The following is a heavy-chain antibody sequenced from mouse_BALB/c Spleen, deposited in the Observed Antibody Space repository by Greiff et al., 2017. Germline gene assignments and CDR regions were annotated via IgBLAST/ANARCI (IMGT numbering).Heavy chain of an antibody. D-gene: IGHD2-1*01. CDR1: GFSLTSYG. J-gene: IGHJ3*01. CDR2: IWSGGST. V-gene: IGHV2-2*02. CDR3: ASYGNSLFAY. Sequence: VMLVESGPGLVQPSQSLSITCTVSGFSLTSYGVHWVRQSPGKGLEWLGVIWSGGSTDYNAAFISRLSISKDNSKSQVFFKMNSLQANDTAIYYCASYGNSLFAYWGQGTLVTVSA.